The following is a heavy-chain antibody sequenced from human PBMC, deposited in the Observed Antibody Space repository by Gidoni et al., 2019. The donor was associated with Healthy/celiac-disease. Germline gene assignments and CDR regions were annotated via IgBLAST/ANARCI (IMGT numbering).Heavy chain of an antibody. CDR1: GGSISSSSYY. CDR2: IYYSGST. V-gene: IGHV4-39*01. CDR3: ASQQLVRQNYYYGMDV. Sequence: QLQLQESGPGLVKPSETLSLTCTVSGGSISSSSYYWGWIRQPPGKGLEWIGSIYYSGSTYYNPSLKSRVTISVDTSKNQFSLKLSSVTAADTAVYYCASQQLVRQNYYYGMDVWGQGTTVTVSS. D-gene: IGHD6-13*01. J-gene: IGHJ6*02.